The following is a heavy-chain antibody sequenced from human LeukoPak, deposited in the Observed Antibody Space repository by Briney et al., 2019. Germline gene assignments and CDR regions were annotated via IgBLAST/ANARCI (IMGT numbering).Heavy chain of an antibody. Sequence: GGSLRLSCTSSGFTFSEYGIHWVRQAPGKGLEWVALISYDGRKYFADSVEGRITISRDNSKNMVYLQMNSLRTQDTAVYYCAKAPGTAYPDYWGQGTLVTVSS. J-gene: IGHJ4*02. D-gene: IGHD1-14*01. V-gene: IGHV3-30*18. CDR3: AKAPGTAYPDY. CDR2: ISYDGRK. CDR1: GFTFSEYG.